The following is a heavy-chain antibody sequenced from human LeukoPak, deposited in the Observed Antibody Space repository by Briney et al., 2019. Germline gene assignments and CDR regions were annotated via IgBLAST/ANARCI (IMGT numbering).Heavy chain of an antibody. J-gene: IGHJ4*02. CDR3: ARAGPQAAAGTAVDY. CDR1: GFTFSSYS. Sequence: GGSLRLSCAASGFTFSSYSMNWVRQAPGRGLEWVSSISSSSSYIYYADSVKGRFTISRDNAKNSLYLQMISLRAEDTAVYYCARAGPQAAAGTAVDYWGQGTLVTVSS. D-gene: IGHD6-13*01. CDR2: ISSSSSYI. V-gene: IGHV3-21*01.